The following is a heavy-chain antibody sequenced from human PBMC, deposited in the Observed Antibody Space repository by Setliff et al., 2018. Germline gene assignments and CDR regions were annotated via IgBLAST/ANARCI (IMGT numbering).Heavy chain of an antibody. J-gene: IGHJ6*02. V-gene: IGHV4-61*02. D-gene: IGHD2-8*01. CDR3: AKEHMVISFVTNTHHHYGMDV. CDR1: GASLRSGSNY. CDR2: IYTDGTT. Sequence: PSETLSLTCTVSGASLRSGSNYWGWFRQPAGKGLKWVGRIYTDGTTNYNPSLKSRVSISADTSMNHFSLRMTSVSAADTAVYYCAKEHMVISFVTNTHHHYGMDVWGQGTTVTVSS.